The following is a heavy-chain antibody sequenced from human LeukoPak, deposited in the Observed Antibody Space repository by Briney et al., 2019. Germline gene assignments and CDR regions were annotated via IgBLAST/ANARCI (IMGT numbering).Heavy chain of an antibody. D-gene: IGHD2-15*01. J-gene: IGHJ4*02. CDR3: ARDNCSGGSCYNGEYFDY. CDR1: GFTFSGYG. V-gene: IGHV3-30*03. CDR2: ISYDGSNK. Sequence: PGGSLRLSCAASGFTFSGYGMHWVRQAPGKGLEWVAVISYDGSNKYYADSVKGRFTISRDNSKNTLYLQMNSLRAEDTAVYYCARDNCSGGSCYNGEYFDYWGQGTLVTVSS.